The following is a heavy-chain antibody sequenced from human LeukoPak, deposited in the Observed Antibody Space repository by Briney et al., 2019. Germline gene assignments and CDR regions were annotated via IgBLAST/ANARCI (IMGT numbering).Heavy chain of an antibody. CDR2: ISHSGST. CDR3: ARHPYGDYSPYYFDY. D-gene: IGHD4-17*01. CDR1: GYSISSGYH. V-gene: IGHV4-38-2*01. Sequence: PSETLSLTCAVSGYSISSGYHWGWIRQPPGKGLEWIGSISHSGSTYYNPSLKSRVTISVDTSKNQFSLKLSSVTAADTAVYYCARHPYGDYSPYYFDYWGQGTLVTVSS. J-gene: IGHJ4*02.